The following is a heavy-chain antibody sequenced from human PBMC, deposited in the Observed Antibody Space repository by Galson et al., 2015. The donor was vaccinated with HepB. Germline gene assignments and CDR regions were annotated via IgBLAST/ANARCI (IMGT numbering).Heavy chain of an antibody. CDR2: IIPIFGTA. D-gene: IGHD5-18*01. J-gene: IGHJ4*02. CDR3: ARVMVSLRGGTEPSFAY. V-gene: IGHV1-69*13. CDR1: GGTFSSYA. Sequence: SVKVSCKASGGTFSSYAISWVRQAPGQGLEWMGGIIPIFGTANYAQKFQDRVRITADASTSTAYMELSSLRSEDTAVYDCARVMVSLRGGTEPSFAYWGPRTLVTVYS.